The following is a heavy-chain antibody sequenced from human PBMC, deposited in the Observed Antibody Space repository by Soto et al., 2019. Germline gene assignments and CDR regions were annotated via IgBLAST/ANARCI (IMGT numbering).Heavy chain of an antibody. CDR2: IYWNDDK. J-gene: IGHJ6*02. Sequence: NPTQTLTLTCTFSGFSLSTSGVGVGWIRQPPGKALEWLALIYWNDDKRYSPSLKSRLTITKDTSKNQVVLTMTNMDPVDTATYYCAHIRARGYSYGYQDYYYGMDVWGQGTTVTVSS. CDR1: GFSLSTSGVG. CDR3: AHIRARGYSYGYQDYYYGMDV. V-gene: IGHV2-5*01. D-gene: IGHD5-18*01.